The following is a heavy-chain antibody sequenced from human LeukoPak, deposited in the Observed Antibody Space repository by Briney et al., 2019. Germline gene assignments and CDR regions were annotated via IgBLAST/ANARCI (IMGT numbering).Heavy chain of an antibody. CDR2: VYPGDSET. J-gene: IGHJ2*01. Sequence: AGESLKISCKGFGYSFTYYWIGWVRQMPGKGLEWMGIVYPGDSETRYSPSFQGLVTISANKSISTAYLEWNSLRGWDTAIYLCASRTRGEYAGDWYFDLWGRGTLVSVSS. CDR3: ASRTRGEYAGDWYFDL. D-gene: IGHD2-2*01. V-gene: IGHV5-51*01. CDR1: GYSFTYYW.